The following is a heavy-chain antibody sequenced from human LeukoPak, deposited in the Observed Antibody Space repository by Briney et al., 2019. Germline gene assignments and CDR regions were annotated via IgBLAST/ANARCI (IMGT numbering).Heavy chain of an antibody. Sequence: GGSLRLSCAASGFTFSSYNMNWVRQAPGKGLEWVSYISGSGITTNYADSVKGRFTISRDNAKNSLYLQMNNLRAEDTAVYYCARPTTSGCFPHWGQGTMVTVSS. CDR2: ISGSGITT. V-gene: IGHV3-48*01. D-gene: IGHD6-19*01. CDR1: GFTFSSYN. CDR3: ARPTTSGCFPH. J-gene: IGHJ3*01.